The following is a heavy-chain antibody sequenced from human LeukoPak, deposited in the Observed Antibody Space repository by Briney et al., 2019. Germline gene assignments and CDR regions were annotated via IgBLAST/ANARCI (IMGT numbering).Heavy chain of an antibody. CDR3: ARDMDV. J-gene: IGHJ6*02. CDR1: GFTFSSYS. V-gene: IGHV3-7*01. CDR2: IKEDESEI. Sequence: GGSLRLSCAASGFTFSSYSMNWIRQAPGKGLEWVANIKEDESEIYYVDSVKGRFTISRDNAKNSLFLQMNSLRAEDTAMYYCARDMDVWGQGTTVTVSS.